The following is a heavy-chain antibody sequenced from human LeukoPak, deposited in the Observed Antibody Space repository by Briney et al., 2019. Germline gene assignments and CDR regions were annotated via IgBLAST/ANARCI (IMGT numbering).Heavy chain of an antibody. Sequence: EASVKVSCKASGYTFTNYGISWVRQAPGQGLEWMGWISAYNGNTKYAQKLQGRVTMTTDTSTSTAYMELRSLRSDDTAVYYCARDGLYDFWSGKFDPWGQGTLVTVSS. V-gene: IGHV1-18*01. J-gene: IGHJ5*02. CDR3: ARDGLYDFWSGKFDP. CDR2: ISAYNGNT. D-gene: IGHD3-3*01. CDR1: GYTFTNYG.